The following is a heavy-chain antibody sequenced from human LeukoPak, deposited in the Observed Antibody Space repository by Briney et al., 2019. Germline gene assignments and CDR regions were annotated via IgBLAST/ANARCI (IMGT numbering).Heavy chain of an antibody. CDR3: ARDLQEDAIPPLGY. D-gene: IGHD2-8*01. CDR2: INSDGSST. CDR1: GFTFSSYW. Sequence: SGGSLRLSCAASGFTFSSYWMQWVRHAPGKGLVWVSRINSDGSSTTYADSVKGRFTISRENAKNTLYLQMNSLRAEDTGVYYCARDLQEDAIPPLGYWGRGTLVTVSS. V-gene: IGHV3-74*01. J-gene: IGHJ4*02.